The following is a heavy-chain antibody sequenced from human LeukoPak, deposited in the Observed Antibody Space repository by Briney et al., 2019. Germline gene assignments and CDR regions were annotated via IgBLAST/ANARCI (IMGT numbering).Heavy chain of an antibody. CDR1: GFTFSSYE. J-gene: IGHJ6*02. V-gene: IGHV3-48*03. CDR2: ISSSGSTI. D-gene: IGHD6-19*01. Sequence: GGSLRLSCAASGFTFSSYEMNWVRQAPGKGLEWVSYISSSGSTIYYADSVEGRFTISRDNAKNSLYLQMNSLRAEDTAVYYCARVGWNYYYGMDVWGQGTTVTVSS. CDR3: ARVGWNYYYGMDV.